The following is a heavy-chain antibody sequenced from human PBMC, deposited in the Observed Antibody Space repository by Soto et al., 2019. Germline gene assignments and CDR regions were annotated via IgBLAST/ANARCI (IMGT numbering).Heavy chain of an antibody. CDR3: ASREFNEYSKSYGMDV. J-gene: IGHJ6*04. D-gene: IGHD4-4*01. CDR2: ISYDGSKK. V-gene: IGHV3-30*03. Sequence: GSLRLSCAASGFAFSKYDMHWVRQAPGKGLEWVAGISYDGSKKNYGELVKGRFTISRDNFKNTLVLEANSLTREDTAVYYCASREFNEYSKSYGMDVWGKGTAGTAPQ. CDR1: GFAFSKYD.